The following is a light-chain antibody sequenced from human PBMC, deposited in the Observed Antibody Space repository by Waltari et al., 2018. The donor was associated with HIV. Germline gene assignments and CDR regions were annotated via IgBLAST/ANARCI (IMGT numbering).Light chain of an antibody. CDR3: CSYIGSAWV. V-gene: IGLV2-14*01. J-gene: IGLJ3*02. Sequence: QSALTQSASVSGSPGQSITISCTGTSSEAGDYKYVSWYQQYPGNAPKVMIYEVSNRPSGVSNRCAGSWSGNTASLTISGRQPEDEADYYCCSYIGSAWVFGGGTKLTVL. CDR1: SSEAGDYKY. CDR2: EVS.